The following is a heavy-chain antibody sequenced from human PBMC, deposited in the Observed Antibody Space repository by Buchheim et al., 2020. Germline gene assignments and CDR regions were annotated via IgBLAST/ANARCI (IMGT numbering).Heavy chain of an antibody. CDR3: AKAVEYGGNSYYYYGMDV. CDR2: ISVGGGST. CDR1: GFTFRKYA. V-gene: IGHV3-23*01. D-gene: IGHD4-23*01. J-gene: IGHJ6*02. Sequence: EVQLWESGGGLAQPGGSLRLSCTASGFTFRKYAMSWVRQAPGKGLEWVSAISVGGGSTYYADSVKGRFTISRDNSQNTLCLQMSSLRVDDTAVYYCAKAVEYGGNSYYYYGMDVWGQGTT.